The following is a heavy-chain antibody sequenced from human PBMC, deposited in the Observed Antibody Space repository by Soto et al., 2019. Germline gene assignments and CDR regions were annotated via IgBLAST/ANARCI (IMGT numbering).Heavy chain of an antibody. D-gene: IGHD3-10*01. Sequence: SVKVSCKPSGYXXTDCYIHCVRXXPXXXXEWXXWVDPNGGGTKQTQKLQGRLTMTRDTSTGAVYMELYSLRSDDTSVYYCARDNYGPLDYWGQGTLVTVSS. CDR1: GYXXTDCY. J-gene: IGHJ4*02. CDR2: VDPNGGGT. CDR3: ARDNYGPLDY. V-gene: IGHV1-2*02.